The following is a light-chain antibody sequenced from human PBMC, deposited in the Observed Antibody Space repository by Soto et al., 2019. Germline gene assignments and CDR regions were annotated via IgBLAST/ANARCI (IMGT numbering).Light chain of an antibody. J-gene: IGKJ1*01. Sequence: DVVLTQSPLSLPVPPVEPASISFISSQILVHSNGYTYLNWFQQRPGQSPRRLIYVVSARDSGVPDRFSGSGSGTDFTLNISRVEAEDVGVYYCMQGTHWPWTFGQGTKVDIK. CDR3: MQGTHWPWT. CDR1: QILVHSNGYTY. CDR2: VVS. V-gene: IGKV2-30*02.